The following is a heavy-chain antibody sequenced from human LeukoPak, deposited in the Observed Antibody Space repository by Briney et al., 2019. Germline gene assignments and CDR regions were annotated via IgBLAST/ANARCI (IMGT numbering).Heavy chain of an antibody. CDR1: EFGFSIYD. CDR2: IGTAGDT. CDR3: ARAPSRGERLRAFDV. Sequence: GGFLRLSCTASEFGFSIYDLHWVRQAPGKGLEYVSTIGTAGDTYYAGSVRDRFFISREDAKNSLYLQMISLRADDTAVYYCARAPSRGERLRAFDVWGQGTMVTVST. J-gene: IGHJ3*01. V-gene: IGHV3-13*01. D-gene: IGHD1-26*01.